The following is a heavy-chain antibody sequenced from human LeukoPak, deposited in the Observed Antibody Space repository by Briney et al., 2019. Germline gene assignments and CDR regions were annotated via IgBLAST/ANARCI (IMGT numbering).Heavy chain of an antibody. D-gene: IGHD2-2*01. J-gene: IGHJ6*02. CDR2: INHSGST. Sequence: SETLSLTCTVSGGSFSGYYWSWIRQPPGKGLEWIGEINHSGSTNYNPSLKSRVTISVDTSKNQFSLKLSSVTAADTAVYYCAVGYCSSTSCTMRIYGMDVWGQGTTVTVSS. CDR3: AVGYCSSTSCTMRIYGMDV. V-gene: IGHV4-34*01. CDR1: GGSFSGYY.